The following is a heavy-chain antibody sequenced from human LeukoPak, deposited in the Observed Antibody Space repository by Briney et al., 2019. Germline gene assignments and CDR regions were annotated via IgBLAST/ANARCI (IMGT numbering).Heavy chain of an antibody. D-gene: IGHD1-26*01. J-gene: IGHJ4*02. CDR3: AALLRDY. Sequence: GGSLRLSCAASGFTFSSYGMSWVRQAPGKGLEWVSAISGSGGSTFYADSVKGRFTISRDNAKNSLYLQMSSLRAGDTAVYYCAALLRDYWGQGTLVTVSS. CDR1: GFTFSSYG. CDR2: ISGSGGST. V-gene: IGHV3-23*01.